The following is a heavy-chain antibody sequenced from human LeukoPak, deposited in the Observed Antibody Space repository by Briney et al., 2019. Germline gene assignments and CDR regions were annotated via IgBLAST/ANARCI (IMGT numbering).Heavy chain of an antibody. CDR2: ISESGGST. V-gene: IGHV3-23*01. CDR3: ARQLVVPALPPKHYYYYYGMDV. Sequence: GGSLRLSCAASGFTFSSYAMTWVRQAPGKGLEWVSSISESGGSTFYADSVKGRFTISRGNSKNTLYLQLNSLRAEDTAVYYCARQLVVPALPPKHYYYYYGMDVWGQGTTVTVSS. CDR1: GFTFSSYA. J-gene: IGHJ6*02. D-gene: IGHD2-2*01.